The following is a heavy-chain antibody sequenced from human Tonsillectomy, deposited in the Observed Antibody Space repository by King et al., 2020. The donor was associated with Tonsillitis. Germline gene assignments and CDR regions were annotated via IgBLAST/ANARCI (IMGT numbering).Heavy chain of an antibody. V-gene: IGHV4-39*01. CDR2: IFHSGST. Sequence: QLQESGPGLVKPSETLSLTCTVSGGSISSSSYYWGWIRQPPGKGLERIGNIFHSGSTYYNPSLKSRVTISVDTSKNRFSLKLSSVTAADTAVYYCARLGYYDSSGYLYYFDYWGQGTLVTVSS. CDR1: GGSISSSSYY. J-gene: IGHJ4*02. D-gene: IGHD3-22*01. CDR3: ARLGYYDSSGYLYYFDY.